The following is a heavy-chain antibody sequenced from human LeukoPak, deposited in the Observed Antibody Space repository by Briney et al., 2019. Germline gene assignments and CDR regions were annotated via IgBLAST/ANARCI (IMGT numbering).Heavy chain of an antibody. CDR3: ARGGITMVRGVIKNPYYFDY. Sequence: PSQTLSLTCTVSGGSISSGDYYWSWIRQPPGKGLEWIGYIYYSGSTYYNPSLKSRVTISVDTSKNQFSLKLSSVTAADTAVYYCARGGITMVRGVIKNPYYFDYWGQGTLVTVSS. CDR2: IYYSGST. CDR1: GGSISSGDYY. D-gene: IGHD3-10*01. V-gene: IGHV4-30-4*08. J-gene: IGHJ4*02.